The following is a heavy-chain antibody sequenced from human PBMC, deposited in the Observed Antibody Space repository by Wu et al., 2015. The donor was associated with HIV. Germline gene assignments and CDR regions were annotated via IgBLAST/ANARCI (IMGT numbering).Heavy chain of an antibody. D-gene: IGHD1-14*01. V-gene: IGHV1-69*01. CDR1: GYIFSSYG. Sequence: QVHLVQSGAEVKKPGASVKVSCKASGYIFSSYGISWVRQAPGQGLEWMGGIIPLLGTTNYAQTFQGRVTITADESASTAYMEVSRLTSDDTAVYYCARRPPHQFYMDVWGKGTTVTVSS. CDR3: ARRPPHQFYMDV. J-gene: IGHJ6*03. CDR2: IIPLLGTT.